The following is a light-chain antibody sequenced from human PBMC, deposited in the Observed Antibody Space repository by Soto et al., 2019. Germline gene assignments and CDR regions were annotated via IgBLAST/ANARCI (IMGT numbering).Light chain of an antibody. J-gene: IGKJ2*01. CDR2: GAS. V-gene: IGKV3-20*01. Sequence: EIVLTQSPGTLSLSPGERATLSCRASQSVSSTYLAWYQQKPGQAPRLLIYGASSRATDIPDRFSGSGSGTYFTLTISRLEPEDFAVYYCQQYGSSPPNTFGQGTKLEIK. CDR1: QSVSSTY. CDR3: QQYGSSPPNT.